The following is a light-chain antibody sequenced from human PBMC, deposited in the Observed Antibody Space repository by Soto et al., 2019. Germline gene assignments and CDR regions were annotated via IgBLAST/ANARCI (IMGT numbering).Light chain of an antibody. CDR1: NSDVGGYNY. Sequence: QSALTQPASVSVSPGQSVTISCTGTNSDVGGYNYGSWYQQHPGKAPKLMIYDVTNRPSGVSNRFSGSKSGNTASLTISGLQAEDEADYDCSSYTSSSTLVFGGGTKVTVL. CDR2: DVT. J-gene: IGLJ2*01. CDR3: SSYTSSSTLV. V-gene: IGLV2-14*01.